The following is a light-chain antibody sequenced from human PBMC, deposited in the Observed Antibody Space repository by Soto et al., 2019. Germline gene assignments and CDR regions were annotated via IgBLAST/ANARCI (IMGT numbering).Light chain of an antibody. CDR3: QKYNSAPRT. CDR2: AAS. V-gene: IGKV1-27*01. J-gene: IGKJ1*01. CDR1: QGIRNY. Sequence: DIPMTQSPSSLSASVGDRVTIISRASQGIRNYLAWYQKKPGKVPKLLIYAASTLQSGVPSRFSGSGSGTDFTLTISSLQPEDVATYYCQKYNSAPRTFGQGTKVEIK.